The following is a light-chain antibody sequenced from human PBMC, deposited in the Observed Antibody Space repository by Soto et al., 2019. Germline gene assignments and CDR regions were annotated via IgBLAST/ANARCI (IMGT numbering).Light chain of an antibody. V-gene: IGKV3-20*01. CDR2: GAS. J-gene: IGKJ3*01. CDR1: QSLSSSY. CDR3: QQYGSSPPVT. Sequence: EIVLTQSPGTLSLSPGERATLSCRASQSLSSSYLAWYQQKPGQAPRLLIYGASRRATGIPDRFSGSGSGTDFTLTISRLEPEDFAMYYCQQYGSSPPVTFGPGTKVDI.